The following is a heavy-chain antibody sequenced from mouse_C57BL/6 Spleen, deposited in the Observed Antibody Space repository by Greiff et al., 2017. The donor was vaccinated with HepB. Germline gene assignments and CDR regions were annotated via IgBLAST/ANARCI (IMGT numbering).Heavy chain of an antibody. CDR1: GYTFTSYW. D-gene: IGHD3-2*02. CDR3: ARGGTAQASYYFDY. V-gene: IGHV1-52*01. CDR2: IDPSDSET. J-gene: IGHJ2*01. Sequence: VQLQQPGAELVRPGSSVKLSCKASGYTFTSYWMHWVKQRPIQGLEWIGNIDPSDSETHYNQKFKDKATLTVDKSSSTAYMQLSSLTSEDSAVYYCARGGTAQASYYFDYWGQGTTLTVSS.